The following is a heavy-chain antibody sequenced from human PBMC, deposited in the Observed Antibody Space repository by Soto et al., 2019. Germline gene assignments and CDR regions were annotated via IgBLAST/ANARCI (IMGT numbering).Heavy chain of an antibody. Sequence: PGESLEISCKCFGYNFTNYWIGCVLHMPGKGLEWMGIISPRDSESRYSPSFQGQVTISADKSISTAYLQWSSLRASDTATYYCARRLTLAGHLVWFDTWGQGTLVTVS. D-gene: IGHD6-19*01. CDR2: ISPRDSES. CDR3: ARRLTLAGHLVWFDT. V-gene: IGHV5-51*01. CDR1: GYNFTNYW. J-gene: IGHJ5*02.